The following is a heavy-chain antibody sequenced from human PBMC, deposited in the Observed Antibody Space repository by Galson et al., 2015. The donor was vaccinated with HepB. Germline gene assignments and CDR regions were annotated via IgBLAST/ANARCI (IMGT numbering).Heavy chain of an antibody. D-gene: IGHD2/OR15-2a*01. Sequence: PALVKPTQTLTLTCTFSGFSLSTSGVGVGWIRQPPGKALEWLALIYWNDDKRYSPSLKSRLTITKDTSKNQVVLTMTNMDPVDTATYYCAHSSLSAFLKYYFDYWGQGTLVTVSS. J-gene: IGHJ4*02. V-gene: IGHV2-5*01. CDR3: AHSSLSAFLKYYFDY. CDR1: GFSLSTSGVG. CDR2: IYWNDDK.